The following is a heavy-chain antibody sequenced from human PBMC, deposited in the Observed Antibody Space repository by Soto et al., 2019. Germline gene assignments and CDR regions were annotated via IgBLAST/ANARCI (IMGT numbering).Heavy chain of an antibody. J-gene: IGHJ3*02. Sequence: EVQLVESGGGLVQPGGSLRLSCAASGFTFSSYWMHWVRQAPGKGLVWVSRINSDGSSTSYADSVKGRFTISRDNAKNTLYLQINSLRAEDTAVYYCARGGYQLLFAFDIWGQGTMVTVSS. CDR1: GFTFSSYW. CDR2: INSDGSST. CDR3: ARGGYQLLFAFDI. D-gene: IGHD2-2*01. V-gene: IGHV3-74*01.